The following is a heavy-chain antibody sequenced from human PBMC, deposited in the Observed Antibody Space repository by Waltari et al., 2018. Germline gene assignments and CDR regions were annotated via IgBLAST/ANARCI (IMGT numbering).Heavy chain of an antibody. CDR3: AREGGGYSYGSPSA. Sequence: QVQLQESGPGLVKPSQTLSLTCTVSGGSISSGSYYWSWIRQPAGKGLEWIGRIYTSGSTNYNPSLKSRVTISVDTSKNQFSLKLSSVTAADTAVYYCAREGGGYSYGSPSAWGQGTLVTVSS. CDR2: IYTSGST. J-gene: IGHJ5*02. D-gene: IGHD5-18*01. CDR1: GGSISSGSYY. V-gene: IGHV4-61*02.